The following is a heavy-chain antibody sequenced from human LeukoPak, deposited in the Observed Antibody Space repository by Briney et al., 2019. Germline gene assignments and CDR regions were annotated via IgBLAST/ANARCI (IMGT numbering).Heavy chain of an antibody. J-gene: IGHJ5*02. D-gene: IGHD3-10*01. CDR3: ARSEAPTVRGVIMVNWVDP. CDR1: GGSFSGYY. CDR2: INHRGST. Sequence: SETLSLTCAVYGGSFSGYYWTWIRQPPGKRLEWIGEINHRGSTDYNPSLKSRVTISVDTSKNQFSLKLRSVTAADTAVYYCARSEAPTVRGVIMVNWVDPWGQGTLVTVSS. V-gene: IGHV4-34*01.